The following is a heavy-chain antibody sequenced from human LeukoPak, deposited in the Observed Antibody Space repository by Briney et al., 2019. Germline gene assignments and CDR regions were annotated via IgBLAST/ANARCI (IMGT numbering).Heavy chain of an antibody. J-gene: IGHJ4*02. CDR1: GFTFSTFA. V-gene: IGHV3-48*01. D-gene: IGHD3-10*01. CDR2: ISHSGNSK. CDR3: ARSKRGVLAY. Sequence: GGSLRLSCVTSGFTFSTFAMTWVRQAPGKGLEWISYISHSGNSKFYADSVKGRFTISRGNARNSSYLQMGSLRADDTAIYYCARSKRGVLAYWGQGILVTVSS.